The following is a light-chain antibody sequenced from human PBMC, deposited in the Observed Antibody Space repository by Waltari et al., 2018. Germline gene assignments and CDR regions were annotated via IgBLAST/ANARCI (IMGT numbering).Light chain of an antibody. Sequence: QSALTQPASVSGSPGQSITISCTGTSSDVWTYNLVSWYQHHPGKAPKLIIYEVSKRPAGVSNRFSGSKSGNTASLTISGLQADDEADYYCCSYAGTVVFGGGTKLTVL. CDR3: CSYAGTVV. J-gene: IGLJ2*01. CDR1: SSDVWTYNL. CDR2: EVS. V-gene: IGLV2-23*02.